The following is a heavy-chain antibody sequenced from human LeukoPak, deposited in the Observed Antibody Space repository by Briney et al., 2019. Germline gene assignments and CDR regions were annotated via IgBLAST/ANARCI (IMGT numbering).Heavy chain of an antibody. V-gene: IGHV5-51*01. D-gene: IGHD3/OR15-3a*01. CDR2: IYPGDSDT. J-gene: IGHJ4*02. CDR3: ARQIGTERFFDF. Sequence: GESLKISCKGSGYSFSNYWIAWVRQMPGKGLEWMGIIYPGDSDTRYSPSFQGQVSISVDTSTSTAYPQWSSLKASDSAMYYCARQIGTERFFDFWGQGTLVTVSS. CDR1: GYSFSNYW.